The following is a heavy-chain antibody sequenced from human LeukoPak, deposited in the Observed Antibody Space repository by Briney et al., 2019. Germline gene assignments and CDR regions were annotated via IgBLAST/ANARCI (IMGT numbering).Heavy chain of an antibody. Sequence: SVKVSCKASGGTFSSFGISWVRQAPGQGLEWMGGIIPIFGTANYAQKFQGRVTITADESTSTAYMELSSLRSEDTAVYYCARDVAGITIFGVVTKYGMDVWGQGTTVTVSS. V-gene: IGHV1-69*01. CDR1: GGTFSSFG. CDR3: ARDVAGITIFGVVTKYGMDV. D-gene: IGHD3-3*01. CDR2: IIPIFGTA. J-gene: IGHJ6*02.